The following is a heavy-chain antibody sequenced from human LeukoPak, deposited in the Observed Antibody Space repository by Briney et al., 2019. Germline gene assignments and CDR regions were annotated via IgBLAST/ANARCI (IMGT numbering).Heavy chain of an antibody. CDR3: AKATYYDYVWGSYRPGY. V-gene: IGHV3-23*01. CDR2: ISGSGGST. J-gene: IGHJ4*02. Sequence: GGSLRLSCAASGFTFSSYAMSWVRQAPGKGLEWVSAISGSGGSTYYADSVKGRFTISRDNSKNTLYLQMNSLRAEDTAVYCCAKATYYDYVWGSYRPGYWGQGTLVTVSS. D-gene: IGHD3-16*02. CDR1: GFTFSSYA.